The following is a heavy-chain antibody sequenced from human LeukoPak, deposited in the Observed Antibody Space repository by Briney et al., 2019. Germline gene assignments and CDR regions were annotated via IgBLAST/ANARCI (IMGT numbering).Heavy chain of an antibody. D-gene: IGHD1-26*01. CDR2: ISSSSSSI. Sequence: GRSLRLSCAASGFTFDDYAMHWVRQAPGKGLEWVSAISSSSSSINYADSLKGRFTISRDNAKNSLYLQMNSLRAEDTAVYYCASAPLGSTRPWGQGTLVTVSS. CDR1: GFTFDDYA. J-gene: IGHJ5*02. V-gene: IGHV3-21*01. CDR3: ASAPLGSTRP.